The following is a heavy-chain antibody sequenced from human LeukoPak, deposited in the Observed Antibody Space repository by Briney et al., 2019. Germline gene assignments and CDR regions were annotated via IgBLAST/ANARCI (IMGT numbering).Heavy chain of an antibody. CDR3: ARVYRGYCSGGSCERGTYYYYYMDV. Sequence: SETLSLTCTVSGGSISSSSYYWGWIRQPPGKGLEWIGSIYYSGSTYYNPSLKSRVTISVDTSKNQFSLKLSSVTAADTAVYYCARVYRGYCSGGSCERGTYYYYYMDVWGKGTTVTISS. V-gene: IGHV4-39*07. CDR2: IYYSGST. CDR1: GGSISSSSYY. J-gene: IGHJ6*03. D-gene: IGHD2-15*01.